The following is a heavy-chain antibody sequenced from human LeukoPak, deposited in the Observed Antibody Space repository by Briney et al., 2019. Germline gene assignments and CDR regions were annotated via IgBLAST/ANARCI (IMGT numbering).Heavy chain of an antibody. CDR3: AKRDYYDTSGYAPLFDK. J-gene: IGHJ4*02. Sequence: GGSLRLSCAASGFPFSGYAMSWVRQAPGKGLQWVSGMSADAGRIYYADSVRGRFTISRDNSRHTLYLQMNRLRGEDTAVYYCAKRDYYDTSGYAPLFDKWGQGTLVIVST. CDR1: GFPFSGYA. CDR2: MSADAGRI. D-gene: IGHD3-22*01. V-gene: IGHV3-23*01.